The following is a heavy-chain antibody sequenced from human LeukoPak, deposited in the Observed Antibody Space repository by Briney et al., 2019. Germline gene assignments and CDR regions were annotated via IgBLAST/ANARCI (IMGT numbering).Heavy chain of an antibody. CDR2: VSSSGGTR. CDR1: GFTFSDYY. D-gene: IGHD3-22*01. CDR3: AAAPNYYDSRGYYPPHFDY. J-gene: IGHJ4*02. V-gene: IGHV3-11*04. Sequence: GGSLRLSCAASGFTFSDYYMSWIRQAPGKGLEWVSYVSSSGGTRYYTDSVKGRFTISRDNAKNSLYLQMNSLSAEDTAVYYCAAAPNYYDSRGYYPPHFDYWGQGTLVTVSS.